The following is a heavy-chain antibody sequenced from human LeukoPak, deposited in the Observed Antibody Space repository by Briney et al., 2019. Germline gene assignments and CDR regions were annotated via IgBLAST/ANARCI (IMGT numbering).Heavy chain of an antibody. V-gene: IGHV3-7*01. J-gene: IGHJ4*02. CDR1: EISFGSYW. CDR2: IKQDGSVK. D-gene: IGHD5-24*01. CDR3: AKDGDGYTIFPYDY. Sequence: LTLSCSAHEISFGSYWMSWFRGTVGEGLEPAANIKQDGSVKYYVDSVKGRFTISRDNAKNSLYLQMNSLRAEDTAVYYCAKDGDGYTIFPYDYWGQGALVTVSS.